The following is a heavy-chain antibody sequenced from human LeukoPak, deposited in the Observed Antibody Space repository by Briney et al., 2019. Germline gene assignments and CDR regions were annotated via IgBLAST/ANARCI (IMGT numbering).Heavy chain of an antibody. CDR3: ARGVGIVVIKGAFDI. CDR2: IYYSGST. V-gene: IGHV4-59*01. Sequence: SETLSLTCTVSGGSISSYYWSWIRQPPGKGLEWIGYIYYSGSTNYNPSLKSRVTISVDTSKNQFSLKLSSVTAADTAAYYCARGVGIVVIKGAFDIWGQGTMVTVSS. J-gene: IGHJ3*02. D-gene: IGHD3-22*01. CDR1: GGSISSYY.